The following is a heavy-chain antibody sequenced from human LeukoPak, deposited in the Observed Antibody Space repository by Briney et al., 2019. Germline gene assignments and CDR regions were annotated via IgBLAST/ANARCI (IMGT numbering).Heavy chain of an antibody. V-gene: IGHV3-33*01. CDR3: ARGSEIAAPRPFDY. Sequence: GGSLRLSCAASGFTFSSYVMHWVRQAPGKGLEWVAVIWYDGGNKYYADSVKGRFTISRDNSKNTLYLQMNSLRAEDTAVYYCARGSEIAAPRPFDYWGQGTLVTVSS. J-gene: IGHJ4*02. CDR1: GFTFSSYV. D-gene: IGHD6-13*01. CDR2: IWYDGGNK.